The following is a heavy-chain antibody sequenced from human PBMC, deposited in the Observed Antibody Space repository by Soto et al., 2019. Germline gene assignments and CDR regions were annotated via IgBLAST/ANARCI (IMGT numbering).Heavy chain of an antibody. V-gene: IGHV4-30-2*05. CDR1: GGSISSGGYS. J-gene: IGHJ6*02. CDR2: IYHSGST. CDR3: ARVRGIAVAGNDYYYYGMDV. Sequence: SETLSLTCAVSGGSISSGGYSWSWIRQPPGKGLEWIGYIYHSGSTYYNPSLKSRVTISVDTSKNQFSLKLSSVTAADTAVYYCARVRGIAVAGNDYYYYGMDVWGQGTTVTVSS. D-gene: IGHD6-19*01.